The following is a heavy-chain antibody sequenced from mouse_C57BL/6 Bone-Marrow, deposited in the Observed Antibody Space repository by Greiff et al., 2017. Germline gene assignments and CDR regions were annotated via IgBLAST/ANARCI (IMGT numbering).Heavy chain of an antibody. Sequence: QVQLQQSGAELVKPGASVKLSCKASGYTFTSYWMHWVKQRPGRGLEWIGRIAPTSGGTKYNEKFKSKATLTVDKPSSTAYMQLSSLTSEDSAVYYCARGGKLGACDYWGQGTTLTVSS. D-gene: IGHD4-1*01. CDR3: ARGGKLGACDY. V-gene: IGHV1-72*01. CDR1: GYTFTSYW. J-gene: IGHJ2*01. CDR2: IAPTSGGT.